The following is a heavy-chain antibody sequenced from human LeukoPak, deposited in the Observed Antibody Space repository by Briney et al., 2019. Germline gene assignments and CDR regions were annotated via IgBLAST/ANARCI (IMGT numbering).Heavy chain of an antibody. Sequence: ASVKVSCKASGGTFSSYAISWVRQAPGQGLEWMGWISAYNGNTNYAQKLQGRVTMTTDTSTSTAYMELRSLRSDDTAVYYCARAMVRGVIITSPFDYWGQGTLVTVSS. CDR1: GGTFSSYA. D-gene: IGHD3-10*01. CDR3: ARAMVRGVIITSPFDY. CDR2: ISAYNGNT. J-gene: IGHJ4*02. V-gene: IGHV1-18*01.